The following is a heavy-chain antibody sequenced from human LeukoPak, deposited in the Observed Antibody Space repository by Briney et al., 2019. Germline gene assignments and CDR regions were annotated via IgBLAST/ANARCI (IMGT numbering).Heavy chain of an antibody. J-gene: IGHJ4*02. V-gene: IGHV3-30*03. Sequence: PGRSLRLSCAASGFTFSSYGMHWVRQAPGKGLEWVAVISYDGSNKYYADSVKGRFTISRDNSKNTLYLQMNSLRAEDTAVYYCYYDSSGYYLPAVHWGQGTLVTVSS. D-gene: IGHD3-22*01. CDR3: YYDSSGYYLPAVH. CDR2: ISYDGSNK. CDR1: GFTFSSYG.